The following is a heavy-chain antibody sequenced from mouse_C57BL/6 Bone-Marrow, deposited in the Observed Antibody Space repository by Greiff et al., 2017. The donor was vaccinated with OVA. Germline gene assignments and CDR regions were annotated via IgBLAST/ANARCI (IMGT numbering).Heavy chain of an antibody. CDR2: IYPGSGNT. Sequence: VQLQQSGPELVKPGASVKISCKASGYSFTSYYIHWVKQRPGQGLEWIGWIYPGSGNTKYNEKFKGKATLTADTSSSPAYMQLSSLTSEDSAIYYCARPYDDYYPYYFDYWGQGTTLTVSS. CDR3: ARPYDDYYPYYFDY. V-gene: IGHV1-66*01. J-gene: IGHJ2*01. CDR1: GYSFTSYY. D-gene: IGHD2-3*01.